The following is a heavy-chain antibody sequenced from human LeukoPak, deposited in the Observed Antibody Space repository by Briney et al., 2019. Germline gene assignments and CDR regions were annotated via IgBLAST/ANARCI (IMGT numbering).Heavy chain of an antibody. V-gene: IGHV3-49*03. CDR3: TTDSSRNYALLLLDY. CDR2: IRSKAYGGTT. CDR1: GFTFGDYA. Sequence: GGSLRLSCTASGFTFGDYAMSWFRQAPGKGLEWVGFIRSKAYGGTTEYAASVKGRFTISRDDSKSIAYLQMNSLKTEDTAVYYCTTDSSRNYALLLLDYWGQGTLVTVSS. J-gene: IGHJ4*02. D-gene: IGHD1-7*01.